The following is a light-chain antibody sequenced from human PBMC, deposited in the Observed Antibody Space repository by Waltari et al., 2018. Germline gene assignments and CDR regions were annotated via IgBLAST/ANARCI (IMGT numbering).Light chain of an antibody. CDR3: SSYTSSSLLV. CDR2: DVS. J-gene: IGLJ3*02. CDR1: SRDVGGYHY. Sequence: QSALTQPASVSGSPGQSITISCPGTSRDVGGYHYVSWYQQHPGKAPKLMIYDVSKRPSGVSNRFSGSKSGNTASLTISGLQAEDEADYYCSSYTSSSLLVFGGGTKLTVL. V-gene: IGLV2-14*01.